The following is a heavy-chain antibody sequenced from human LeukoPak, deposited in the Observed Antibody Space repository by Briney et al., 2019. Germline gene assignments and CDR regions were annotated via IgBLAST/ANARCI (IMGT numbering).Heavy chain of an antibody. V-gene: IGHV4-39*07. CDR2: IYYTGST. J-gene: IGHJ4*02. CDR3: ARERVDYDGTSPDLYYFDY. CDR1: GGSISSSSYY. Sequence: SETLSLTCTVSGGSISSSSYYWGWIRQPPGKGLEWIGSIYYTGSTYYNPSLKSRVTISVATPKNQSSPQLSSVTAADTAVYYCARERVDYDGTSPDLYYFDYWGQGTLVTVSS. D-gene: IGHD2-2*01.